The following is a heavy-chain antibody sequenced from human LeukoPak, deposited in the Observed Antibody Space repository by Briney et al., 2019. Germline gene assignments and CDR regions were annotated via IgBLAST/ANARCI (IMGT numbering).Heavy chain of an antibody. J-gene: IGHJ4*02. CDR2: VYYSGTT. V-gene: IGHV4-39*07. CDR1: GGSVSSSTYY. CDR3: AREAPPARFDC. Sequence: SETLSLTCSVSGGSVSSSTYYWGWIRQPPGKGLEWIGSVYYSGTTYFNPSLKSRVTISADTSKNHFSLKLSSVTAADTAVYYCAREAPPARFDCWGQGTLVTVSS. D-gene: IGHD2-2*01.